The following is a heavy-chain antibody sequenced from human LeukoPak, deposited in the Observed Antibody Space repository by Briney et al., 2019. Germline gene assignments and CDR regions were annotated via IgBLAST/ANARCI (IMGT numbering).Heavy chain of an antibody. V-gene: IGHV3-7*04. CDR3: ARAAFDY. CDR2: IKQDGSEK. Sequence: GGSLRLSCAASGFTFSSYWISWVRQAPGKGLEWVANIKQDGSEKYYVDSVKGRFTISRDNAKNSLYLQMNSLRAEDTAVYYCARAAFDYWGQGILVTVSS. J-gene: IGHJ4*02. CDR1: GFTFSSYW.